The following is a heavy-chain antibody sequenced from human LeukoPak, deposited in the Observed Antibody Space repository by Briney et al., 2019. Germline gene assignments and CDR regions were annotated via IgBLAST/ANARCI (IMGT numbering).Heavy chain of an antibody. CDR1: GYTFTSYY. Sequence: ASVKVSCKASGYTFTSYYMHWVRQAPGQELEWMGIINPSGGSTSYAQKFQGRVTMTRDTSTSTVYMELSSLRSEDTAVYYCARDRGSKRVAYCGGDCYIGYFDLWGRGTLVTVSS. J-gene: IGHJ2*01. V-gene: IGHV1-46*01. CDR3: ARDRGSKRVAYCGGDCYIGYFDL. D-gene: IGHD2-21*02. CDR2: INPSGGST.